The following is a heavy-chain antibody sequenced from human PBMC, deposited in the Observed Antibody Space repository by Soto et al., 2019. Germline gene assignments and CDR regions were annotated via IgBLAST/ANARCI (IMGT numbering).Heavy chain of an antibody. CDR3: ARHTYDSSGYYYYGMDV. V-gene: IGHV5-51*01. CDR2: IYPGDSDT. D-gene: IGHD3-22*01. Sequence: GESLKISCKGSGYSFTSYWIGWVRQMPGKGLEWMGIIYPGDSDTRYSPFFQGQVTISADKSISTAYLQWSSLKASDTAMYYCARHTYDSSGYYYYGMDVWGQGTTVTVSS. J-gene: IGHJ6*02. CDR1: GYSFTSYW.